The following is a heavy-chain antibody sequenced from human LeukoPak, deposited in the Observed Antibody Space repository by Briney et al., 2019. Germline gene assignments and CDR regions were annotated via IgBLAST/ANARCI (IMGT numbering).Heavy chain of an antibody. Sequence: GGSLRLSCAASGFTFSSYWMHWVRQAPGKGLVWVSRINSDGSSTSYADSVKGRFTISKDNAKNTLYLQMNSLRAEDTAVCYCAEGPYTSFVDYWGQGTLVTVSS. V-gene: IGHV3-74*01. D-gene: IGHD2-2*01. CDR2: INSDGSST. J-gene: IGHJ4*02. CDR1: GFTFSSYW. CDR3: AEGPYTSFVDY.